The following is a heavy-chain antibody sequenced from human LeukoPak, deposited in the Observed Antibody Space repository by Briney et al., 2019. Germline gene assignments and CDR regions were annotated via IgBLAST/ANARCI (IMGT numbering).Heavy chain of an antibody. Sequence: HTGGSLRLSCAASGFTFSSYEMNWVRQAPGKGLEWISYISSAGTTKIYADSVKGRFTISRDNAKNSLYLQMNSLRAEDTAVYYCAGDYWFDPWGHGTLVTVSS. CDR1: GFTFSSYE. V-gene: IGHV3-48*03. CDR2: ISSAGTTK. CDR3: AGDYWFDP. J-gene: IGHJ5*02.